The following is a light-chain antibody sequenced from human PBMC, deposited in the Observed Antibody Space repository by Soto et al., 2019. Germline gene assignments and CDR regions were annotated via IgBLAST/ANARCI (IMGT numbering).Light chain of an antibody. V-gene: IGLV2-11*01. CDR3: CSYAGSYTFEV. Sequence: QSALTQPRSVSGSPGQSVSISCTGTSCDVGGYNYVSWYQQHPGKAPKLMIYDVSKRPSGVPDRFSGSKSGNTASLTISGLQPQDEADYYCCSYAGSYTFEVFGGGTKLTVL. CDR2: DVS. CDR1: SCDVGGYNY. J-gene: IGLJ2*01.